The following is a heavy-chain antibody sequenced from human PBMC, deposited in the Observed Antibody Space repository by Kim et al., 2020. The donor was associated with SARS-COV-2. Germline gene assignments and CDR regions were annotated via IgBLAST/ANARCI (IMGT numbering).Heavy chain of an antibody. Sequence: SETLSLTCTVSGGSISSYYWSWIRQPAGKGLEWIGRIYTSGSTNYNPSLKSRVTMSVDTSKNQFSLKLSSVTAADTAVYYCARDREYSSSWYHFGSCFDYWGQGTLVTVSS. CDR3: ARDREYSSSWYHFGSCFDY. CDR2: IYTSGST. D-gene: IGHD6-13*01. CDR1: GGSISSYY. V-gene: IGHV4-4*07. J-gene: IGHJ4*02.